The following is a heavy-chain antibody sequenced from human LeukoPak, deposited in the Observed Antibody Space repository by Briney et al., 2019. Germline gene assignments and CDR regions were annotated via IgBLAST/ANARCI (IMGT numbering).Heavy chain of an antibody. V-gene: IGHV1-18*01. CDR3: ARDLGITVSGVANDY. D-gene: IGHD3-3*01. Sequence: ASVNVSCKASGYTFTNYGISWVRQAPGQGLEWMGWISGYNGNTNLAQKLQGRVTMTTETSTSTVYMELRSLRSDDTAVFYCARDLGITVSGVANDYWGQGTLVTVSS. CDR2: ISGYNGNT. J-gene: IGHJ4*02. CDR1: GYTFTNYG.